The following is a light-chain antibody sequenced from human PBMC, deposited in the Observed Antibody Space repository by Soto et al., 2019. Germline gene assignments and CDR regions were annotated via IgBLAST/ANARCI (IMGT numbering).Light chain of an antibody. CDR3: QHFGGNTFT. CDR1: QSVSRSY. V-gene: IGKV3-20*01. Sequence: ESVLTQSPGTLSLSPGEGSTLSCMAIQSVSRSYIAWYQQRPGKTPSLLIYGASTRATGIPERFSGSGSGTHFTLTISRLEPGDFEVYYCQHFGGNTFTFGQGTRLEIK. CDR2: GAS. J-gene: IGKJ5*01.